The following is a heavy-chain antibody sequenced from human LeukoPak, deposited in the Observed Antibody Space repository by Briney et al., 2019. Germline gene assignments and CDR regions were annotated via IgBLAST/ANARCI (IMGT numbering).Heavy chain of an antibody. V-gene: IGHV3-23*01. CDR3: AKDVEATISSGGYYFDY. CDR2: ISGSGGST. D-gene: IGHD5-12*01. J-gene: IGHJ4*02. CDR1: GFTFSSYA. Sequence: PGGSLRLSCAASGFTFSSYAMSWVRQAPGKGLEWVSAISGSGGSTYYADSVKGRFTISRDNSKNTLYLQMNSLRAEDTAVYYCAKDVEATISSGGYYFDYWGQGTLVTVSS.